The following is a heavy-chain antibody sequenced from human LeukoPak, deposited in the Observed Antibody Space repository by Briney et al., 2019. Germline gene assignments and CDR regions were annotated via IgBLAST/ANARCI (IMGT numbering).Heavy chain of an antibody. J-gene: IGHJ5*02. D-gene: IGHD1-26*01. CDR3: ARSVVRATDT. CDR2: ISYDGSNK. Sequence: GRSLRLSCAASGFTFSSYAMHWVRQAPGKGLEWVAVISYDGSNKYYADSVKGRFTISRDNSKNTLYLQMNSLRAEDTAVYYCARSVVRATDTRGQGTLVTVSS. V-gene: IGHV3-30-3*01. CDR1: GFTFSSYA.